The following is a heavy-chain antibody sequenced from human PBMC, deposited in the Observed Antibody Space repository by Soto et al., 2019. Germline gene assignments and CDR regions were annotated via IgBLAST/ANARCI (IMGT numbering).Heavy chain of an antibody. CDR2: INAGNGNT. CDR3: ARVQSGLHTVFDY. V-gene: IGHV1-3*01. D-gene: IGHD1-1*01. J-gene: IGHJ4*02. CDR1: GYTFTSYA. Sequence: ASVKVSCKASGYTFTSYAMHWVRQAPGQRLEWMGWINAGNGNTKYSQKFQGRVTITRDTSASTAYMELSSLRSDDTAVYYCARVQSGLHTVFDYWGQGTLVTVSS.